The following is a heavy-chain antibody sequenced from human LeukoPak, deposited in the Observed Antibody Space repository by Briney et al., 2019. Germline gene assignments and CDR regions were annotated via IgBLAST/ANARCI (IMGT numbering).Heavy chain of an antibody. CDR1: GGSFSGYY. CDR2: INHSGST. D-gene: IGHD3-3*01. J-gene: IGHJ4*02. V-gene: IGHV4-34*01. CDR3: ARGRYYDFWSGYYSGYYFDY. Sequence: SETLSHTCAVYGGSFSGYYWSWIRQPPGKGLEWIGEINHSGSTNYNPSLKSRVTISVDTSKNQFSLKLSSVTAADTAVYYCARGRYYDFWSGYYSGYYFDYWGQGTLVTVSS.